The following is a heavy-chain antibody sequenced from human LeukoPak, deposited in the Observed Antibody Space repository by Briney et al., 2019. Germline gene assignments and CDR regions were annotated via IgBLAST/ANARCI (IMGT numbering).Heavy chain of an antibody. Sequence: ASVKVSCKASGYTFTGYYMHWVRQAPGQGLEWMGGIIPIFGTANYAQKFQGRVTITADESTSTAYMELSSLRSEDTAVYYCARFGGNSVVVPAAMNLNWFDPWGQGTLVTVSS. CDR3: ARFGGNSVVVPAAMNLNWFDP. CDR2: IIPIFGTA. J-gene: IGHJ5*02. D-gene: IGHD2-2*01. CDR1: GYTFTGYY. V-gene: IGHV1-69*13.